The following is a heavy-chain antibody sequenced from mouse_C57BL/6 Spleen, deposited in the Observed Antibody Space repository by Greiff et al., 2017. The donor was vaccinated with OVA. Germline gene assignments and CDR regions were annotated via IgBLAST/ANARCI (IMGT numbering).Heavy chain of an antibody. V-gene: IGHV5-17*01. Sequence: EVQLVESGGGLVKPGGSLKLSCAASGFTFSDYGMHWVRQAPEKGLEWVAYISSGSSTIYYADTVKGRFTISRDNAKNTLFLQMTSLGSEDAAMYYCARRYDYGDGAGFAYWGQGTLVTVSA. CDR1: GFTFSDYG. CDR3: ARRYDYGDGAGFAY. J-gene: IGHJ3*01. CDR2: ISSGSSTI. D-gene: IGHD2-4*01.